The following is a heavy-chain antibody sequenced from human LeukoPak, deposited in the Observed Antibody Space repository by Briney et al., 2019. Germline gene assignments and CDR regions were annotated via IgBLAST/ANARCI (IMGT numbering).Heavy chain of an antibody. Sequence: ASVKVSCKASGYTFTGYYMHWVRQAPGQGLEWMGWINPNSGGTNYAQNLQGRVTMTTDTSTSTAYMELRSLRSDDTAVYYCARDSPVRYFDWSLPEGDHYYGMDVWGKGTTVTVSS. CDR3: ARDSPVRYFDWSLPEGDHYYGMDV. CDR2: INPNSGGT. V-gene: IGHV1-2*02. J-gene: IGHJ6*04. CDR1: GYTFTGYY. D-gene: IGHD3-9*01.